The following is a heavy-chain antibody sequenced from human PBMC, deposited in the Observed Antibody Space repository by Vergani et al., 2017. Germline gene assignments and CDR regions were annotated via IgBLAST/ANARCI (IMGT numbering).Heavy chain of an antibody. Sequence: QVQLVESEGGVVQPGRSLTLSCVASGFTFSSHGMHWVRQAPGKGLEWVSSIKNTGDSTHYADSVKGRFTISRDNSKNTLYLQMNSLRVEDTAVYYCGRGSDNYNWGQGTLVTVSS. CDR1: GFTFSSHG. CDR2: IKNTGDST. D-gene: IGHD5-24*01. V-gene: IGHV3-30*06. J-gene: IGHJ4*02. CDR3: GRGSDNYN.